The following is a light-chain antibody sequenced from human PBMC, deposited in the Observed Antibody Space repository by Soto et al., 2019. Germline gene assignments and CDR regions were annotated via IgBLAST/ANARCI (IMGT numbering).Light chain of an antibody. CDR3: GSWDSSLSAYV. CDR1: SSNIGGNS. V-gene: IGLV1-51*01. CDR2: DDN. J-gene: IGLJ1*01. Sequence: QSVMTQPPSVSAAPGQKVTISGSGSSSNIGGNSVSWDQQLPGTAPKLLIYDDNKRPSGIPDRFSGSKSGTSATLGITGCQTGDEADYYCGSWDSSLSAYVFGTGTKLTVL.